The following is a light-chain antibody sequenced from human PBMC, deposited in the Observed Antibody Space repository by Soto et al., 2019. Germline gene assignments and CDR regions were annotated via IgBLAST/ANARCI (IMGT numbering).Light chain of an antibody. Sequence: EIVLTQSPGTLSSSPGERATLSCRASQTVTSNYLAWYQQKPGQAPRLLFFGASIRATGLPARFSGGGSGTCFALPISRLEPEDFAVYYCQQYGSSPYTFGLGTKLEIK. CDR2: GAS. CDR1: QTVTSNY. CDR3: QQYGSSPYT. V-gene: IGKV3-20*01. J-gene: IGKJ2*01.